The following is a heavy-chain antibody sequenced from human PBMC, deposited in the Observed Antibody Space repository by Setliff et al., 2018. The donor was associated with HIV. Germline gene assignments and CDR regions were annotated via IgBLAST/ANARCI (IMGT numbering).Heavy chain of an antibody. V-gene: IGHV1-2*02. Sequence: GASVKVSCKASGDTFTDYYFHWLRQAPGQGLEWMGWINPNSGGTNYAQNLQGRVTMTTDKSTSTAYMELRSLRSDDTAVYYCARGQYGDELFDYWGQGTLVTVSS. D-gene: IGHD4-17*01. CDR1: GDTFTDYY. CDR3: ARGQYGDELFDY. CDR2: INPNSGGT. J-gene: IGHJ4*02.